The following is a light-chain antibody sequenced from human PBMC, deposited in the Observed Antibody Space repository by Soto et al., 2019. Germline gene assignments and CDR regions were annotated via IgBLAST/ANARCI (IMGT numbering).Light chain of an antibody. CDR2: AAS. V-gene: IGKV3-20*01. CDR3: QQYGSDMYT. J-gene: IGKJ2*01. Sequence: EIVLTQSPGTLSLSPGERATLSCRASQSVSSSYLAWYQQKPGQAPRLLIYAASSRATGIPDRFSGSGSGTDFTLTISRLEPEDFAVYYCQQYGSDMYTFGQGTKLEIK. CDR1: QSVSSSY.